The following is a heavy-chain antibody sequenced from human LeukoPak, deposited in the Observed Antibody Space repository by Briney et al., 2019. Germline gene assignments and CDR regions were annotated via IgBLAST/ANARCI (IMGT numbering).Heavy chain of an antibody. CDR1: GFIFSSYW. J-gene: IGHJ4*02. D-gene: IGHD1-26*01. Sequence: GGSLRLSCAASGFIFSSYWMSWVRQAPGKGLEWVANIKQDGSEKYYVDSVKGRFTISRDNAKNSLYLQMNSLRAEDTAVYYCGKGGSLFHYWGQGTQVTVSS. CDR2: IKQDGSEK. CDR3: GKGGSLFHY. V-gene: IGHV3-7*02.